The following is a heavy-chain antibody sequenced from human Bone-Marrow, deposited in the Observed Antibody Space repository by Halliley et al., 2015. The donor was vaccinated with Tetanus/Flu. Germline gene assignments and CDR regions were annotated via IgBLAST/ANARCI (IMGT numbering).Heavy chain of an antibody. Sequence: LGWMGYIDYSGSTSYSPSLKSRVTMSVDTSNNQFSLNVASVTAADTAVYYCAREKYGSGSTDYWGQGTLVTVSS. CDR2: IDYSGST. J-gene: IGHJ4*02. V-gene: IGHV4-59*01. D-gene: IGHD3-10*01. CDR3: AREKYGSGSTDY.